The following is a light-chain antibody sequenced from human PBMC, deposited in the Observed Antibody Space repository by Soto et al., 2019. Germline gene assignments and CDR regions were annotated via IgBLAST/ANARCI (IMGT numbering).Light chain of an antibody. CDR2: DAS. CDR3: QQYTTYPYT. Sequence: DIQMTQSPSTLSASVGDRVTITCRASQSVTNWLAWYQQKPGKAPNLLIYDASRLQSGIPSRFSGSGSGTEFTLTISSLQPGDFATYYCQQYTTYPYTFGQGNKLEIK. J-gene: IGKJ2*01. V-gene: IGKV1-5*01. CDR1: QSVTNW.